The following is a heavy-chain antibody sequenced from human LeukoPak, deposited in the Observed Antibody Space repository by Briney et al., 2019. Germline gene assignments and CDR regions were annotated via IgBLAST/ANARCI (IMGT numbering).Heavy chain of an antibody. CDR2: IKKDGNER. D-gene: IGHD4/OR15-4a*01. CDR3: ARRAGAYSHPYDY. J-gene: IGHJ4*02. CDR1: GFTFSSYW. Sequence: PGGSLRLSCAASGFTFSSYWMSWVRQAPGKGLEWVANIKKDGNERYYVDSVKGRFTISRDNAKNSLYLQMNSLRAEDTAVYYCARRAGAYSHPYDYWGQGTLVTVSS. V-gene: IGHV3-7*03.